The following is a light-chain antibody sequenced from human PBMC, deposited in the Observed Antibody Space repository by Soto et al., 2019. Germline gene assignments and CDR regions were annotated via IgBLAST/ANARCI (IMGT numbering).Light chain of an antibody. CDR3: QQRANWPLS. J-gene: IGKJ4*01. CDR2: DAS. V-gene: IGKV3-11*01. Sequence: EIVLTQSPATLSLSPGERATISCRASQSVGSYLAWYQQRPGQAPRLLIYDASNRAADIPARFSGSGSRTDFTLTIGSLEPEDFAVYYCQQRANWPLSFGGGTKVEI. CDR1: QSVGSY.